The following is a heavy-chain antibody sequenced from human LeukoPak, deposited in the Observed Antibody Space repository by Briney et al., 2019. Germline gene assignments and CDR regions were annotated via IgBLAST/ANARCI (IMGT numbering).Heavy chain of an antibody. D-gene: IGHD3-10*01. V-gene: IGHV3-23*01. J-gene: IGHJ4*02. CDR2: ISGSGGST. CDR1: GFTFSSYA. CDR3: AKDLNRWDYYGSGSYSLFDY. Sequence: GGSLRLSCAASGFTFSSYAMSWVRQAPGKGLEWVSAISGSGGSTYYADSVKGRFTTSRDNSKNTLYLQMNSLRAEDTAVYYCAKDLNRWDYYGSGSYSLFDYWGQGTLVTVSS.